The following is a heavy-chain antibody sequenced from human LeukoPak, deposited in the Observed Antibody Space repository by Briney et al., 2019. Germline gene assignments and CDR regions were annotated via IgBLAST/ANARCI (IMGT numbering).Heavy chain of an antibody. Sequence: VASVKVSCKASGYTFTGYYMHWVRQAPGQGLEWMGGISADNGNTNYAQKLQGRVTMTTDTSTSTAYMELRSLRSDDTAVYYCAREVLYYYGSGTLPDYWGQGTLVTVSS. CDR3: AREVLYYYGSGTLPDY. CDR1: GYTFTGYY. D-gene: IGHD3-10*01. V-gene: IGHV1-18*04. CDR2: ISADNGNT. J-gene: IGHJ4*02.